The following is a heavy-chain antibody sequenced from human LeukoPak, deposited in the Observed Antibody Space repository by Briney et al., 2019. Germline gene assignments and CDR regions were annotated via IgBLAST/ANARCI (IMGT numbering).Heavy chain of an antibody. V-gene: IGHV3-48*01. CDR3: AARFDY. Sequence: GGSLRLSCAASGFTFSSYTMNWVRQAPGKGLEWVSYISSSSTIYFADSVKGRFTISRDNAKNSLYLQMNSLRAEDTAVYYCAARFDYWGRGTLVTVSS. CDR1: GFTFSSYT. CDR2: ISSSSTI. J-gene: IGHJ4*02.